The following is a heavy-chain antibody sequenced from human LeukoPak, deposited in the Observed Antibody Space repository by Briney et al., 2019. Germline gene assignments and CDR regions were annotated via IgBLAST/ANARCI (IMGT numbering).Heavy chain of an antibody. CDR3: ATAPSGSYFDY. CDR2: IYSGGST. CDR1: GFTVSSNY. V-gene: IGHV3-53*01. Sequence: AGGSLRLSCAASGFTVSSNYMSWVRQAPGKGLEWVSVIYSGGSTYYADSVKGRFTISRDNSKNTLYLQMNSLRAEDTAVYYCATAPSGSYFDYWGQGTLVTVSS. D-gene: IGHD1-26*01. J-gene: IGHJ4*02.